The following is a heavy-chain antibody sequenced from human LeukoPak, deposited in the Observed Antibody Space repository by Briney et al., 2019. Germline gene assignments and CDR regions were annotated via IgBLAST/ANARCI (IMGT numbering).Heavy chain of an antibody. CDR1: GFTFSSYA. J-gene: IGHJ4*02. V-gene: IGHV3-30-3*01. D-gene: IGHD2-21*02. CDR3: ARRGDCYSETHCVFDY. Sequence: GGSLRLSCAASGFTFSSYAMHWVRQAPGKGLEWVAVISYDGSNKYYADSVKGRFTIFRDNSKNTLYLQINSLRAEDTAIYYCARRGDCYSETHCVFDYWGQGTLVTVSS. CDR2: ISYDGSNK.